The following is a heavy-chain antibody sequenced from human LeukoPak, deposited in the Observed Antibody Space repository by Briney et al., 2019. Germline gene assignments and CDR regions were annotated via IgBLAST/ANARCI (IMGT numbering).Heavy chain of an antibody. CDR2: INHSGST. CDR3: AGSNPQSRGSFFLGPPPNFDY. D-gene: IGHD1-26*01. CDR1: GGSFSGYY. V-gene: IGHV4-34*01. Sequence: PSETLSLTCAVYGGSFSGYYWSWIRQPPGKGLEWIGEINHSGSTNYNPSLKSRVTISVDTSKNQFSLKLSSVTAADTAVYYCAGSNPQSRGSFFLGPPPNFDYWGQGTLVTVSS. J-gene: IGHJ4*02.